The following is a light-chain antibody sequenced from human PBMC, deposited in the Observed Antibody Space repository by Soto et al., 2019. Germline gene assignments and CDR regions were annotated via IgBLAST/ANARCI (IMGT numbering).Light chain of an antibody. CDR1: QSVSSNY. CDR3: QQYGISPT. V-gene: IGKV3-20*01. CDR2: DVS. Sequence: DIVLTQSPGTLSLSPGERATLSCSSSQSVSSNYLAWYQQKPDQAPRLVIYDVSGRATGIPDRFSGSGSGTDFTLTISRLEPEDSAVYYCQQYGISPTFGQGTKVEIK. J-gene: IGKJ1*01.